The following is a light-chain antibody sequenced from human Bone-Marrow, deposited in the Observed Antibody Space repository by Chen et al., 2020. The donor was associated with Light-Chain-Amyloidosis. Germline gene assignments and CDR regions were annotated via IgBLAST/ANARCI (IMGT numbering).Light chain of an antibody. CDR3: SSYTITNTLV. CDR1: SSDVGGDNH. V-gene: IGLV2-14*01. J-gene: IGLJ1*01. Sequence: QSALTQPASVSGSPGQSITISCTGTSSDVGGDNHVSWYQQHPDKAPKLMIYEVTNRPSWVPDRFSGSKSDNTASLPISVLQTEDEADYCGSSYTITNTLVFGSGTRVTGL. CDR2: EVT.